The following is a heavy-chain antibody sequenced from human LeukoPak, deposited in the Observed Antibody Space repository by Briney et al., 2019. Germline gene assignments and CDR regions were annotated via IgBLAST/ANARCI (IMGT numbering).Heavy chain of an antibody. D-gene: IGHD6-19*01. CDR3: AKANLEQWLVLDY. J-gene: IGHJ4*02. CDR2: IRYDGNNK. V-gene: IGHV3-30*02. Sequence: HPGGSLRLSCAASGFTFSSSDMHWVRQAPGKGLEWVAFIRYDGNNKYYADSVKGRLTITRDNSKNTLYLQMNSLRAEDTALYYCAKANLEQWLVLDYWGQGTLVTVSS. CDR1: GFTFSSSD.